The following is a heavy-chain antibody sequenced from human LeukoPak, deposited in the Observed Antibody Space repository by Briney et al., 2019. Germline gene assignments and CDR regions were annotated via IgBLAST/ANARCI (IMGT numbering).Heavy chain of an antibody. Sequence: SETLSHTCTVSGGSISSSNYYWGWIRQPRDKGLEWIGSIYYSGSTYYNPSVKSRITISVDTSKNQFSLKLSSVTAADTAVYYCARHNYDSSGYYPGYWGQGTLVTVSS. J-gene: IGHJ4*02. CDR2: IYYSGST. CDR3: ARHNYDSSGYYPGY. V-gene: IGHV4-39*01. CDR1: GGSISSSNYY. D-gene: IGHD3-22*01.